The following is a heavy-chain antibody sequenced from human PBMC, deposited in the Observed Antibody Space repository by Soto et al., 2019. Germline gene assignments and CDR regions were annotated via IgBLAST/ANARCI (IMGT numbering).Heavy chain of an antibody. CDR2: FYPGDSDT. Sequence: ESLKISCQGSGYTFTNYWIGWVRQMPGKGLEWMGIFYPGDSDTRYSPSPQGHVTISADKSISTAYLQWGGLRASDSAMYYCARGESGSKFRTTSWFDFWGQGTLVTVSS. CDR1: GYTFTNYW. CDR3: ARGESGSKFRTTSWFDF. V-gene: IGHV5-51*01. J-gene: IGHJ4*02. D-gene: IGHD1-1*01.